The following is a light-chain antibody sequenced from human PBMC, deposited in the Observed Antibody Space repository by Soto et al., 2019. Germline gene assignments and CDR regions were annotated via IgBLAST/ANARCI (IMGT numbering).Light chain of an antibody. J-gene: IGKJ4*01. Sequence: EIVLTQAAATLSLSPGERATLSCRASQSVSSYLAWYQQKPGQAPRLLIYDASNRATGIPARFSGSGSGTDFTLTISSLEPEDFAVYYCQQRSKSLTFGGGTKVDIK. V-gene: IGKV3-11*01. CDR2: DAS. CDR1: QSVSSY. CDR3: QQRSKSLT.